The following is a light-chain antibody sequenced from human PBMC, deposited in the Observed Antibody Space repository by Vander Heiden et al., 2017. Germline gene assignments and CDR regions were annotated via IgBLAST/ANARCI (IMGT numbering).Light chain of an antibody. CDR2: KNN. CDR3: AAWEDSTNGL. CDR1: SSNIGSHD. V-gene: IGLV1-44*01. Sequence: QSVLTQPPSASGAPGQTVTLSCSGSSSNIGSHDVNWDQHPPGTAHKLLIYKNNQRPSRVPDRFSGSKSGTSASLAISGRQAEDEADYYCAAWEDSTNGLFGGGTKLTVL. J-gene: IGLJ2*01.